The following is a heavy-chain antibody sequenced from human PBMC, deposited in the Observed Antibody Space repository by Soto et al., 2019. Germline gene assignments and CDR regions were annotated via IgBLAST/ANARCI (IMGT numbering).Heavy chain of an antibody. CDR3: ARDPRPGDVLRFLEYFSF. CDR2: INTGNGNT. J-gene: IGHJ4*01. Sequence: QVQLVQSGAEVKKPGASVKVSCKTSGYTFTNYAMHWVRQAPGQRLEWMGWINTGNGNTKYSQKFQGRVTITRDTSANTAYMELTSLRSEDTAVYYCARDPRPGDVLRFLEYFSFWGQGTLVTVSS. V-gene: IGHV1-3*04. CDR1: GYTFTNYA. D-gene: IGHD3-3*01.